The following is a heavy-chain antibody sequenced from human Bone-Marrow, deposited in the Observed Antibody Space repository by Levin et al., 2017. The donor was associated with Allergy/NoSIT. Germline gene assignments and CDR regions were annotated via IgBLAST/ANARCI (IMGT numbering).Heavy chain of an antibody. J-gene: IGHJ4*02. V-gene: IGHV4-59*12. Sequence: PSETLSLTCTVSGGSISNYYWTWIRQPPGKGMEWIGYIYSSGRTNYNPSLKSRITISVDTSKNQFSLKLTSVTAADTAFYYCARGLEADYWGQGTLVTVSS. D-gene: IGHD1-1*01. CDR2: IYSSGRT. CDR3: ARGLEADY. CDR1: GGSISNYY.